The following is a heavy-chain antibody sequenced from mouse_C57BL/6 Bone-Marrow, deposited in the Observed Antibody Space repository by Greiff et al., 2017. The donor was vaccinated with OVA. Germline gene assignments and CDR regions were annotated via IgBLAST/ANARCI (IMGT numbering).Heavy chain of an antibody. Sequence: EVQVVESGGDLVKPGGSLKLSCAASGFTFSSYGMSWVRQTPDKRLEWVATISSRGSYTYYPDSVKGRFTISRDNAKNTLYLQMSSLKSEDTAMYYCARLQYGNYNYWGQGTTLTVSS. CDR3: ARLQYGNYNY. V-gene: IGHV5-6*01. CDR2: ISSRGSYT. D-gene: IGHD2-1*01. J-gene: IGHJ2*01. CDR1: GFTFSSYG.